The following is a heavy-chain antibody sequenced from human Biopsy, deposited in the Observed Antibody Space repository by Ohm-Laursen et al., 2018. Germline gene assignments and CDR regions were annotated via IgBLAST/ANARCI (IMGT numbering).Heavy chain of an antibody. CDR3: ARGGNGYNYVTPGTWFDP. Sequence: PSETLSLTCNVSGGSISSYYWSWIRQSPGKGLEWIGFILYSGSTYYNPSLKSRTTISVDSSKNQFSLRLRSVTAADTAVYYCARGGNGYNYVTPGTWFDPWGRGTPVTVSS. D-gene: IGHD5-24*01. V-gene: IGHV4-59*01. CDR2: ILYSGST. CDR1: GGSISSYY. J-gene: IGHJ5*02.